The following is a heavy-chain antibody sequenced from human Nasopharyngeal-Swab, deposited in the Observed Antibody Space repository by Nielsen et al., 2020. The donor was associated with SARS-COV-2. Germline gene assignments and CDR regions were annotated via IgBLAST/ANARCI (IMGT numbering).Heavy chain of an antibody. Sequence: SETLSLTCTVSGGSISSYYWRWIRQPPGKGLEWIGYIYYSGSTNYNPSLKSRVTISVDTSKNQFSLKLSSVTAADTAVYSCARETRSWTGGGAFDIWGQGTMVTVSS. CDR2: IYYSGST. J-gene: IGHJ3*02. V-gene: IGHV4-59*01. CDR3: ARETRSWTGGGAFDI. CDR1: GGSISSYY. D-gene: IGHD6-13*01.